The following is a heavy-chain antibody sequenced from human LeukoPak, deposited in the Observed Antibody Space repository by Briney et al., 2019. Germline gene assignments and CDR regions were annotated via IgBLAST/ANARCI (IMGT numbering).Heavy chain of an antibody. CDR2: IIPIFGTA. D-gene: IGHD6-13*01. V-gene: IGHV1-69*13. CDR3: ARDSYYSSSWYGNWFDP. CDR1: GGTFSSYA. J-gene: IGHJ5*02. Sequence: ASVKVSCKASGGTFSSYAISWVRQAPGQGLEWMGGIIPIFGTANYAQKFQGRVTITADESTSTAYMELSSLRSEDTAVYYCARDSYYSSSWYGNWFDPWGQGTLVTVSS.